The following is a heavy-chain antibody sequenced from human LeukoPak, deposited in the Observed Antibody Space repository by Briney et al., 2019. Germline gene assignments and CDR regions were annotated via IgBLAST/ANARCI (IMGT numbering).Heavy chain of an antibody. V-gene: IGHV3-48*03. J-gene: IGHJ4*02. CDR2: ISSSGSTI. CDR1: GFTFSSCE. CDR3: ARGGGYDILTGYYYPHYFDY. D-gene: IGHD3-9*01. Sequence: GGSLRLSCAASGFTFSSCEMNWVRQAPGKGLEWVSYISSSGSTIYYADSVKGRFTISRDNAKNSLYLQMNSLRAADKAVYYCARGGGYDILTGYYYPHYFDYWGQGTLVTVSS.